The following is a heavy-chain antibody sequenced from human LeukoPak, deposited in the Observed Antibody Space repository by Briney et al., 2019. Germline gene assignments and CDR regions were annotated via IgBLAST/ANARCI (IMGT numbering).Heavy chain of an antibody. CDR3: ARGYCSSTSCYTHFDY. D-gene: IGHD2-2*02. CDR2: IYTSGNT. V-gene: IGHV4-4*07. CDR1: GGSISSYY. Sequence: KPSETLSLTCTVSGGSISSYYWNWIRQPAGEGLEWIGRIYTSGNTNYNPSLKSRVTMSVDTSKNQFSLKLSSVTAADTAVYYCARGYCSSTSCYTHFDYWGQGTLVTVSS. J-gene: IGHJ4*02.